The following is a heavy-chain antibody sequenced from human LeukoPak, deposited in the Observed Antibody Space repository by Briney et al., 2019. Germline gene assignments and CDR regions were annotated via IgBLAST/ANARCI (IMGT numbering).Heavy chain of an antibody. V-gene: IGHV4-59*01. D-gene: IGHD6-13*01. CDR2: IYYSGST. CDR1: GDSISSYY. CDR3: AMSIPAAGVFDY. J-gene: IGHJ4*02. Sequence: SETLSPTCTVSGDSISSYYWSCIRQPPGKGLEWIGYIYYSGSTNYNPSLKSRVTISVDTSKNQFSLRLSSVTAADTAVYYCAMSIPAAGVFDYWGQGTLVTVSS.